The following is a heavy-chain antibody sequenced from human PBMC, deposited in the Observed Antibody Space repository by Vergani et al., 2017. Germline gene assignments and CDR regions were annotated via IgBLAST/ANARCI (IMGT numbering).Heavy chain of an antibody. D-gene: IGHD4-17*01. CDR1: GYTFTGYY. V-gene: IGHV1-2*02. Sequence: QVQLVQSGAEVKKPGASVKVSCKASGYTFTGYYMHWVRQAPGQGLEWMGWINPNSGGTHYAQKFQGRVTMTRDTSISTAYMELSRLRSDDTAVYYCASIGIYGDPHFDYWGQGTLVTVSS. J-gene: IGHJ4*02. CDR3: ASIGIYGDPHFDY. CDR2: INPNSGGT.